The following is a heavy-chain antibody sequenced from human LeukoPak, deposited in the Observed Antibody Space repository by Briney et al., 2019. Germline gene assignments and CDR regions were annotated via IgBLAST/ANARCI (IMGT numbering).Heavy chain of an antibody. Sequence: ASVKVSCKASGYTFTSYDINWVRQAPGQGLEWMGWMNPNSGNTCYAQKFQGRVTMTRNTSISTAYMELSSLRSEDTAVYYCARGGGNSLSYYYYYYMDVWGKGTTVTVSS. CDR1: GYTFTSYD. CDR3: ARGGGNSLSYYYYYYMDV. CDR2: MNPNSGNT. V-gene: IGHV1-8*01. D-gene: IGHD4-23*01. J-gene: IGHJ6*03.